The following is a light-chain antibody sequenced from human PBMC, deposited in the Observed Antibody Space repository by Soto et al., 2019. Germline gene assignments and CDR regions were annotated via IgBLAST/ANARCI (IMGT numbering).Light chain of an antibody. V-gene: IGKV4-1*01. CDR3: HQYYGTRT. CDR2: WAS. J-gene: IGKJ1*01. CDR1: QRVLYSSNNRNY. Sequence: DIVLTQSPDSLAVSLGERATIKCKSSQRVLYSSNNRNYLAWYQQNPGHALKLLIYWASTPDTGVPERFSGSGSGTDFTLTISSLQDGDVSVYYCHQYYGTRTFGQGTKVEVK.